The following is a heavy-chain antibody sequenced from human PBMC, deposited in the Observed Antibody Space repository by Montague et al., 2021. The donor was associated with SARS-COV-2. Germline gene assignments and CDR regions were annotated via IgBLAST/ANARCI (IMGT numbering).Heavy chain of an antibody. D-gene: IGHD6-19*01. J-gene: IGHJ4*02. CDR1: GGSISSSSYY. CDR2: IYYSGST. CDR3: ARQRRGGLVSTPRFFDY. Sequence: SETLSLTCTVSGGSISSSSYYWGWLRQPPGKGLEWIGSIYYSGSTYYXXXLKSRVTISVDTSKNQFSLKLSSVTAADTAVYYCARQRRGGLVSTPRFFDYWGQGTLVTVSS. V-gene: IGHV4-39*01.